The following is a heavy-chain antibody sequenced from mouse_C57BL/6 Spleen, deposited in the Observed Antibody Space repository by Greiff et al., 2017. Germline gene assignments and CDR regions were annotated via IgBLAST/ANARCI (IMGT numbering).Heavy chain of an antibody. Sequence: VQLQESGAELVRSGTSVKVSCKASGYAFTNYLIEWVKQRPGQGLEWIGVLTPGSGGTHYNEKFKGKATLTADKSSSTAYMQLSSLTSEDSAVYFCAREGVYYGSSVYAMGYWGQGTSVTVSS. D-gene: IGHD1-1*01. J-gene: IGHJ4*01. CDR1: GYAFTNYL. V-gene: IGHV1-54*01. CDR2: LTPGSGGT. CDR3: AREGVYYGSSVYAMGY.